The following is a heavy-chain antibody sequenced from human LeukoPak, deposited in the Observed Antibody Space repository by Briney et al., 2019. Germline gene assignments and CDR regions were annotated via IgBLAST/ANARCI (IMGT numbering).Heavy chain of an antibody. Sequence: PGRSLRLPCAASGFTFSSYGMHWVRQAPGKGLEWVAVISYDGSNKYYADSVKGRFTISRDNSKNTLYLQMNSLGAEDTAVYYCAKEILRFYFDYWGQGTLVTVSS. CDR3: AKEILRFYFDY. V-gene: IGHV3-30*18. J-gene: IGHJ4*02. D-gene: IGHD4-17*01. CDR1: GFTFSSYG. CDR2: ISYDGSNK.